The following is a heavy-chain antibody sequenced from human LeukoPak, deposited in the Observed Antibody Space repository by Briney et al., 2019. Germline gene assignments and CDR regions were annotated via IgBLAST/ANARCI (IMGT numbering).Heavy chain of an antibody. J-gene: IGHJ4*02. CDR3: ARVFRDSSGTPYFDY. Sequence: GGSLRLSCAASGFTFSSYWMSWVRQAPGKGLEWVANIKQDGSEKYYVDSVKGRFTISRDNAKNSLYLQMNSLRAEDTAVYYCARVFRDSSGTPYFDYWGQGTLVTVSS. V-gene: IGHV3-7*01. D-gene: IGHD6-25*01. CDR1: GFTFSSYW. CDR2: IKQDGSEK.